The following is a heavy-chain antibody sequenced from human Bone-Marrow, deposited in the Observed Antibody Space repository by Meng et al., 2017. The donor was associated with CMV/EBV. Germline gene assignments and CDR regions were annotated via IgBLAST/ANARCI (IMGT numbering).Heavy chain of an antibody. CDR1: GGSISSGDYY. J-gene: IGHJ5*02. CDR2: IYYSGST. D-gene: IGHD3-3*01. Sequence: VQPQESGPGLVKPSQTLSLPCTVSGGSISSGDYYWSWIRQPPGKGLEWIGYIYYSGSTYYNPSLKSRVTISVDTSKNQFSLKLSSVTAADTAVYYCARGAYDFWSGYNWFDPWGQGTLVTVSS. V-gene: IGHV4-30-4*08. CDR3: ARGAYDFWSGYNWFDP.